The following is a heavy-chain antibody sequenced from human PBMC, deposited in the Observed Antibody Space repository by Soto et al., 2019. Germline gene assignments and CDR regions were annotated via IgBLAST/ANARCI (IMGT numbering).Heavy chain of an antibody. V-gene: IGHV3-21*01. CDR1: GFTFSSYS. J-gene: IGHJ6*02. CDR2: ISSSSSYI. CDR3: ARDVTCLFCTNPRVSLPTMDV. D-gene: IGHD2-8*01. Sequence: GGSLRLSCAASGFTFSSYSMNWVRQAPGKGLEWVSSISSSSSYIYYADSVKGRFTISRDNAKNSLYLQMNSLRAEDTAVYYCARDVTCLFCTNPRVSLPTMDVWGQGTTVTVSS.